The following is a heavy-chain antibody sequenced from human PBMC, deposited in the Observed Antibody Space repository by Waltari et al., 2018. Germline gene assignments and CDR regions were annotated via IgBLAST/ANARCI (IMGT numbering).Heavy chain of an antibody. CDR2: IYHSGST. J-gene: IGHJ4*02. D-gene: IGHD4-17*01. CDR3: ARRTRVAYGDYLYYFYY. CDR1: GGSISSSNW. V-gene: IGHV4-4*02. Sequence: QVQLQESGPGLVKPSGTLSLTCAVSGGSISSSNWWSWVRQPPGKGLEWIGEIYHSGSTNYNPSLKSRVTISVDKSKNQFSLKLSSVTAADTAVYYCARRTRVAYGDYLYYFYYWGQGTLVTVSS.